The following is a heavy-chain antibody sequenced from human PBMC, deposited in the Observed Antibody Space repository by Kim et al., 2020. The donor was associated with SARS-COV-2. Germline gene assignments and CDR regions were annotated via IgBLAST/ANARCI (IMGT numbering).Heavy chain of an antibody. Sequence: SETLSLTCTVSGGSISSSSYYWGWIRQPPGKGLEWIGSIYYSGSTYYNPSLKSRVTISVDTSKNQFSLKLSSVTAADTAVYYCARLTMHSGSYWGLRYFDYWGQGTLVTVSS. CDR3: ARLTMHSGSYWGLRYFDY. CDR1: GGSISSSSYY. J-gene: IGHJ4*02. CDR2: IYYSGST. V-gene: IGHV4-39*01. D-gene: IGHD1-26*01.